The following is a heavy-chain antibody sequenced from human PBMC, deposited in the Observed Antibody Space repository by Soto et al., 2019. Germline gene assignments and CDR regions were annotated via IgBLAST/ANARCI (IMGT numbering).Heavy chain of an antibody. V-gene: IGHV1-24*01. CDR3: TTYHGDYNFDH. CDR1: GYTLNEVA. J-gene: IGHJ5*02. Sequence: QDKLVQSGAEVKKHGASVKVSCKVSGYTLNEVAMHWVRQAPGKGLEWLGGFDPDEAETIYAQHFQGRVSMTEDTSTDTVYMELSSLRSDVTALYFCTTYHGDYNFDHWGQGTLVTVSS. CDR2: FDPDEAET. D-gene: IGHD4-17*01.